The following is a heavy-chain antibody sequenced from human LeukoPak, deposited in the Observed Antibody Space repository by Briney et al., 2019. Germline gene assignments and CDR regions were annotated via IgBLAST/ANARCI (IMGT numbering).Heavy chain of an antibody. V-gene: IGHV1-46*01. CDR2: INPSGGST. CDR3: ERGSDSGSSHFDY. CDR1: GYTFTSYY. Sequence: ASGKVACKASGYTFTSYYMHWVRQPPGQVLDWIGIINPSGGSTMYAQKFQGRVTMDRDMSTSNVYMELSSLRSEATDVYYCERGSDSGSSHFDYWGQGTLVTVSS. D-gene: IGHD1-26*01. J-gene: IGHJ4*02.